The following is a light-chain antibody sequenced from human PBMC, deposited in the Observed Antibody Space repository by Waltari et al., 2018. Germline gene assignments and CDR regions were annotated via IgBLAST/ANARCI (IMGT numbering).Light chain of an antibody. Sequence: ETAMTQSPATLSGYPGESATPSCRASQRIKNTLAWYQQKGGKAPRLLLFDASTRATGISARFSGSGYGTEFTLTISSLQSEDFAVYYCQQYDNWPLTFGQGTRLDIK. CDR1: QRIKNT. CDR2: DAS. J-gene: IGKJ5*01. CDR3: QQYDNWPLT. V-gene: IGKV3-15*01.